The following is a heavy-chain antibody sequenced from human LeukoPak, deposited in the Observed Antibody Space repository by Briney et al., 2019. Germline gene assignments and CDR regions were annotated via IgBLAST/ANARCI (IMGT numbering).Heavy chain of an antibody. J-gene: IGHJ4*02. Sequence: GGSLRLSCAASGFTFSSYWMSWVRQAPGKGLEWVANIKQDGSEKYYVDSVKGRFTISRDNAKNSLYLQMNSLRAEDTAVYYCARGGDYGDYVWGGSYWGQGTLVTVSS. CDR2: IKQDGSEK. CDR3: ARGGDYGDYVWGGSY. CDR1: GFTFSSYW. V-gene: IGHV3-7*01. D-gene: IGHD4-17*01.